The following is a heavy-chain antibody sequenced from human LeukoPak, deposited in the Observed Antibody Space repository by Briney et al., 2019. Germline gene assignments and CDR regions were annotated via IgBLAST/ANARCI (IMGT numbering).Heavy chain of an antibody. Sequence: GRSLRLSCAASGFTFSSYGMHWVRQAPGKGLEWVAVISYDGSNKYYADSVKGRFTISRDNSKNTLYLQMNSLRAEDTAVYYCARVGKAGNYYYYGMDVWGQGTTVTVSS. CDR1: GFTFSSYG. CDR2: ISYDGSNK. J-gene: IGHJ6*02. D-gene: IGHD6-19*01. V-gene: IGHV3-30*19. CDR3: ARVGKAGNYYYYGMDV.